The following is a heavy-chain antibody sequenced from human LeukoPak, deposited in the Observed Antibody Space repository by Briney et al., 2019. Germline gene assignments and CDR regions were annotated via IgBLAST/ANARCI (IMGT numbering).Heavy chain of an antibody. CDR1: GYTFTSYD. V-gene: IGHV1-18*01. CDR3: ASRGVRGVPTYMDV. J-gene: IGHJ6*03. Sequence: ASVKVSCKASGYTFTSYDINWVRQATGQGLEWMGWISAYNGNTNYAQKLQGRVTMTTDTPTSTAYMELRSLRSDDTAVYYCASRGVRGVPTYMDVWGKGTTVTVSS. CDR2: ISAYNGNT. D-gene: IGHD3-10*01.